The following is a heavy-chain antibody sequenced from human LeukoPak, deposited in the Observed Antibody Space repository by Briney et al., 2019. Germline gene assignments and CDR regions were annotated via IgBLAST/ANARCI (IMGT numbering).Heavy chain of an antibody. J-gene: IGHJ5*02. CDR1: GDSISGSNYH. CDR3: AREPDA. CDR2: DHHTGRA. V-gene: IGHV4-39*07. Sequence: SETLSLTCTVSGDSISGSNYHWGWICQPPGKGLEWLGTDHHTGRAFYTPSLRGRTTVSVDTSKNQFSLKLTSVTAADTAVYYCAREPDAWGQGTLVTVSS.